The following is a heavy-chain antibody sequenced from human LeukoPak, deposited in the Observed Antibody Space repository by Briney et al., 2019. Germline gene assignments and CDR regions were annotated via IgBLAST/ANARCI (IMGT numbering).Heavy chain of an antibody. CDR3: ARSPREGEPSDH. D-gene: IGHD3-16*01. CDR1: GGSISSYY. Sequence: SETLSLTCTVSGGSISSYYWSWIRQPPGKGLEWIGYIYYSGSTNYNPSPGSRVTMSLDTSKKQFSLKLRSVTAADTAVYYCARSPREGEPSDHWGQGTLVTVSS. CDR2: IYYSGST. V-gene: IGHV4-59*01. J-gene: IGHJ4*02.